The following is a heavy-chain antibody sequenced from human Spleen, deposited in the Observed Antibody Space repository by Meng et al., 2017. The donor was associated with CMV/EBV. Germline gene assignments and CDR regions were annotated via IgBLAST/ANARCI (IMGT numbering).Heavy chain of an antibody. Sequence: SVKVSCKASGGTFSSYAISWVRQAPGQGLEWMGGIIPIFGTANYAQKFQGRVTITTDESTSTAYMELSSLRSEDTAVYYCASSAARDYYYYGMDVWGQGTTVTVSS. CDR2: IIPIFGTA. CDR3: ASSAARDYYYYGMDV. D-gene: IGHD6-6*01. CDR1: GGTFSSYA. V-gene: IGHV1-69*05. J-gene: IGHJ6*02.